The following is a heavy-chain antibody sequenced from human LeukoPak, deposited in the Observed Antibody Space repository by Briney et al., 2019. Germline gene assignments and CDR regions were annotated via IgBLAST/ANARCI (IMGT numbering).Heavy chain of an antibody. D-gene: IGHD6-13*01. J-gene: IGHJ4*02. CDR1: GGSLSDHD. V-gene: IGHV4-34*01. Sequence: SETLSLTCAVFGGSLSDHDWSWIRQPPGKGLEWIGEINHRGATNYNPSLKSRVTISVDTSKNQFSLKLSSVTAADTAVYYCARGSSSWYYWGQGTLVTVSS. CDR3: ARGSSSWYY. CDR2: INHRGAT.